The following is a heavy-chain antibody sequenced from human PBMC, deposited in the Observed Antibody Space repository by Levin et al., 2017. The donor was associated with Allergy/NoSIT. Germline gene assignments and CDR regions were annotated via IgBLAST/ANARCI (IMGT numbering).Heavy chain of an antibody. CDR2: ISSSSTTI. D-gene: IGHD6-13*01. J-gene: IGHJ3*02. V-gene: IGHV3-48*01. Sequence: GESLKISCAASGFTFSTYRMNWVRQAPGKGLEWVSYISSSSTTIYYADSVKGRFTISRDNARNSLYLQMDSLRGEDTAVYYCARRIAGGGGAFDIWGQGTMVTVST. CDR1: GFTFSTYR. CDR3: ARRIAGGGGAFDI.